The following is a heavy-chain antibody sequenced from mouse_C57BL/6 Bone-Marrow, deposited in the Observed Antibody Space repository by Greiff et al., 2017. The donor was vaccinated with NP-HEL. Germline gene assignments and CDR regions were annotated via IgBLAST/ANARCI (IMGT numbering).Heavy chain of an antibody. CDR1: GYTFTDYY. CDR2: IFPGSGST. V-gene: IGHV1-75*01. J-gene: IGHJ3*01. CDR3: ARGLEEGDHYDHAGFAY. D-gene: IGHD2-4*01. Sequence: VQLQQSGPELVKPGASVKISCKASGYTFTDYYINWVKQRPGQGLEWIGWIFPGSGSTYYNEKFKGKATLTVDKSSSTAYMLLSSLTSEDSAVYFCARGLEEGDHYDHAGFAYWGQGTLVTVSA.